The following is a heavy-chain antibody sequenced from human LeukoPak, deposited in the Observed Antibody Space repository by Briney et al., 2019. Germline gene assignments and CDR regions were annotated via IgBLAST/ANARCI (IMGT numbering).Heavy chain of an antibody. CDR2: ISGDNKKT. CDR3: AKMRPLVGSTAFDS. V-gene: IGHV3-23*01. CDR1: AFTLSSYA. D-gene: IGHD1-26*01. J-gene: IGHJ4*02. Sequence: GGSLRLSCAASAFTLSSYAMRWVRQAPGKGVEGVSDISGDNKKTYYADSVRSRFAISRDNSRNTLSLQMNSLRVEDTAVYYCAKMRPLVGSTAFDSWGQGPLFTVS.